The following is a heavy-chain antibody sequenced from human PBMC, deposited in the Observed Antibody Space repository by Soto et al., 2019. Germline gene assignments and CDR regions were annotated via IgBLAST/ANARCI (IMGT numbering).Heavy chain of an antibody. CDR3: AKDQPEKGGYNGYY. CDR1: GFTFSSYA. V-gene: IGHV3-30-3*01. D-gene: IGHD5-12*01. Sequence: PGGSLRLSCAASGFTFSSYAMHWVRQAPGKGLEWVAVISYDGSNKYYADSVKGRFTISRDNSKNTLYLQMNCLRAEDTAVYYCAKDQPEKGGYNGYYWGQGTPVTVSS. CDR2: ISYDGSNK. J-gene: IGHJ4*02.